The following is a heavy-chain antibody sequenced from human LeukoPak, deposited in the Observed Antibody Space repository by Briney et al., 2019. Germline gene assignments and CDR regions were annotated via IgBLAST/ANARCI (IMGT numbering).Heavy chain of an antibody. CDR2: ISYDGSNK. Sequence: GGSLRLSCAASGFTFITYGMHWVRQAPGKGLEWVAIISYDGSNKYYADSVKGRFTISRDNSKNTLYLQMNTLKPEDTAVYYCAKDQTSYSSSDPFDCWGQGTLVTVSS. J-gene: IGHJ4*02. CDR1: GFTFITYG. CDR3: AKDQTSYSSSDPFDC. V-gene: IGHV3-30*18. D-gene: IGHD6-19*01.